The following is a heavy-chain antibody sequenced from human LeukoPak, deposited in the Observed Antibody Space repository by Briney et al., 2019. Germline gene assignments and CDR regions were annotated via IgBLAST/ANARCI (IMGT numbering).Heavy chain of an antibody. CDR3: AKDYYGSGSYRY. CDR2: ISGSGGST. Sequence: GGSLRLSCVVSGLTFRNYGMYWVRQAPGKGLEWVSAISGSGGSTYYADSVKGRFTISRDNSKNTLYLQMNSLRAEDTAVYYCAKDYYGSGSYRYWGRGTLVTVSS. CDR1: GLTFRNYG. J-gene: IGHJ4*02. V-gene: IGHV3-23*01. D-gene: IGHD3-10*01.